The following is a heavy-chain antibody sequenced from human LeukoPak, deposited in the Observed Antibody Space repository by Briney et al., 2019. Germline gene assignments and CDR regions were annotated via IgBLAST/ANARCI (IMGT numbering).Heavy chain of an antibody. CDR2: IKQDGSQK. V-gene: IGHV3-7*01. Sequence: GGSLRLSCTTSGFTFRSYWMSWLRQAPGKGLEGVANIKQDGSQKYYVGSVKGRFTISRDNAKNSVSLEMNSLSAEDTAVYYCARDSGLYYVDVWGKGNTVTVSS. J-gene: IGHJ6*03. CDR1: GFTFRSYW. CDR3: ARDSGLYYVDV.